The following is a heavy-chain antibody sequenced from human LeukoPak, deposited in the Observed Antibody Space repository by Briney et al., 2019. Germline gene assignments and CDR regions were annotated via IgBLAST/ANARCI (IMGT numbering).Heavy chain of an antibody. CDR2: ISSSSSYI. D-gene: IGHD4-17*01. J-gene: IGHJ6*02. CDR3: ARDNGDYVSYSYYGMDV. Sequence: PGGSLRLSCAASGFTFSSYSVNWVRQAPGKGLEWVSSISSSSSYIYYADSVKGRFTISRDNAKNSLYLQMNSLRAEDTAVYYCARDNGDYVSYSYYGMDVWGQGTTVTVSS. V-gene: IGHV3-21*01. CDR1: GFTFSSYS.